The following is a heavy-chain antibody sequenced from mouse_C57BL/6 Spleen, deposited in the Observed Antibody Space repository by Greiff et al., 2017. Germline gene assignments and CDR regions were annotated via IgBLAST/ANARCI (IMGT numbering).Heavy chain of an antibody. J-gene: IGHJ3*01. V-gene: IGHV1-80*01. Sequence: VQLQQSGAELVKPGASVKISCKASGYAFSSYWMNWVKQRPGKGLEWIGQIYPGDGDTNYNGKFKGKATLTADKSSSTAYMQLSSLTSEDSAVYFCARSTAQATPWFAYWGQGTLVTVSA. CDR2: IYPGDGDT. CDR1: GYAFSSYW. CDR3: ARSTAQATPWFAY. D-gene: IGHD3-2*02.